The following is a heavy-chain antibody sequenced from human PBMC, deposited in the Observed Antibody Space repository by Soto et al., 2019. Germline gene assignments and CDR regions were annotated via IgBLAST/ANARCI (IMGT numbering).Heavy chain of an antibody. CDR3: AKDPGYCSSTSCSYFDY. CDR2: ISYDGSNK. D-gene: IGHD2-2*03. V-gene: IGHV3-30-3*01. Sequence: LRLSCAASGFTFSSYAMHWVRQAPGKGLEWVAVISYDGSNKYYADSVKGRFTISRDNSKNTLYLQMNSLRAEDTAVYYCAKDPGYCSSTSCSYFDYWGQGTLVTVSS. J-gene: IGHJ4*02. CDR1: GFTFSSYA.